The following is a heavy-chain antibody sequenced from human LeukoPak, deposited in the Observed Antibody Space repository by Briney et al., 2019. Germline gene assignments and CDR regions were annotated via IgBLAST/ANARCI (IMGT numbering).Heavy chain of an antibody. D-gene: IGHD3-10*01. V-gene: IGHV1-2*02. CDR3: ARGAAMVQGVLNYYYYYMDV. J-gene: IGHJ6*03. CDR1: GYTFTGYY. Sequence: ASVKVSCKASGYTFTGYYMHWVRQAPGQGLEWMGWINPNSGGTNYAQKFQGRVTMTRDTSISTAYMELSRLRSDDTAVYYRARGAAMVQGVLNYYYYYMDVWGKGTTVTVSS. CDR2: INPNSGGT.